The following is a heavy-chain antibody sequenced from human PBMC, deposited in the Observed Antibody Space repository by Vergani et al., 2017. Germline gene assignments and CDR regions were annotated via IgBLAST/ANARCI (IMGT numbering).Heavy chain of an antibody. D-gene: IGHD6-6*01. J-gene: IGHJ5*02. CDR1: GYTFTSFD. CDR2: MNLNSGNT. Sequence: QVQLVQSGAEVKKPGASVKVSCKASGYTFTSFDINWVRQAPGQGLEWVGWMNLNSGNTGYAEKFKGRVTMTRNASISTAYMELDSLKSEDTAVYYCARGRGYVSSSADNNWFDAWGQGTPVAVSS. V-gene: IGHV1-8*01. CDR3: ARGRGYVSSSADNNWFDA.